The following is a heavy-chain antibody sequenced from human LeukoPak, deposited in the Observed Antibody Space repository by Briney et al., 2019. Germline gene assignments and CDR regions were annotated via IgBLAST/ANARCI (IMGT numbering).Heavy chain of an antibody. CDR2: IYYSGST. D-gene: IGHD6-13*01. J-gene: IGHJ4*02. CDR3: ARQGRQQLVRGRFDY. Sequence: SETLSLTCTVSGGSISSSSYYWGWIRQPPGKGLEWIGSIYYSGSTYYNPSLKSRVTISVDTSKNQFSLKLSSVTAADTAVYYCARQGRQQLVRGRFDYWGQGTLVTVSS. V-gene: IGHV4-39*01. CDR1: GGSISSSSYY.